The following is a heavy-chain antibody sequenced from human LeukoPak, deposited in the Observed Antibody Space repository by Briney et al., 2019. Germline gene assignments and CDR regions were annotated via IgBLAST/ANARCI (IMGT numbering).Heavy chain of an antibody. CDR3: ARDTYYYDSSGNQRAY. D-gene: IGHD3-22*01. V-gene: IGHV4-30-2*01. CDR2: IYHSGST. J-gene: IGHJ4*02. CDR1: GGSISSGGYY. Sequence: SETLSLTCTVSGGSISSGGYYWSWIRQPPGKGLEWIGYIYHSGSTYYNPSLKSRVTISVDRSKNQFSLKLSSVTAADTAVYYCARDTYYYDSSGNQRAYWGQGTLVTVSS.